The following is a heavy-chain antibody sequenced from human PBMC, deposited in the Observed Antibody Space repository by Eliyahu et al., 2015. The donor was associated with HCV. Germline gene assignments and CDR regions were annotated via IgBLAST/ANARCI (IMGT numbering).Heavy chain of an antibody. Sequence: QVQLVQSGAEVKKPGASVKVSCKASGYTFTSYYMHWVRQAPGQGLEWMGIINPSGGSTSYAQKLQGRVTMTRDTSTSTVYMELSSLRSEDTAVYYCARVREGCSSTSCYTFDYWGQGTLVTVSS. J-gene: IGHJ4*02. CDR2: INPSGGST. CDR3: ARVREGCSSTSCYTFDY. CDR1: GYTFTSYY. D-gene: IGHD2-2*02. V-gene: IGHV1-46*04.